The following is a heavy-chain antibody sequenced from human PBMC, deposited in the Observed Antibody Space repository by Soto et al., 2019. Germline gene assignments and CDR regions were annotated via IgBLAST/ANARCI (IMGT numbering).Heavy chain of an antibody. CDR1: GGSISSSSYY. CDR2: IYYSGST. D-gene: IGHD5-18*01. Sequence: PSETLFLTCTVSGGSISSSSYYWGWIRQPPGKGLEWIGSIYYSGSTYYNPSLKSRVTISVDTSKNQFSLKLSSVTAADTAVYYCARRGYSYGTLFDYWGQGTLVTVSS. V-gene: IGHV4-39*01. J-gene: IGHJ4*02. CDR3: ARRGYSYGTLFDY.